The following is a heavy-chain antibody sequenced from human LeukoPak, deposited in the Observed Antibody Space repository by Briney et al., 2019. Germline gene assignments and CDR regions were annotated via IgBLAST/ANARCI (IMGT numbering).Heavy chain of an antibody. V-gene: IGHV5-51*01. J-gene: IGHJ4*02. CDR1: NYNFSTYW. D-gene: IGHD2-15*01. CDR2: IFPGDSET. Sequence: GESLKISCQASNYNFSTYWIGWMRQMPGKGLEWMGIIFPGDSETRYSRSFQGQVTISADKSLRTAYLQWRSLKASDTGIYFCARLGGPHSPFDNWGQGTRVIVSS. CDR3: ARLGGPHSPFDN.